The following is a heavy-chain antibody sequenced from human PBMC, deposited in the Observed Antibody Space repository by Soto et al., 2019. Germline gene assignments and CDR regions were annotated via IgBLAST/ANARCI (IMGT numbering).Heavy chain of an antibody. V-gene: IGHV3-33*01. J-gene: IGHJ5*02. CDR1: GFTFSSYG. CDR3: ARTFRDNWFDP. Sequence: GGSLRLSCAASGFTFSSYGMHWVRQAPGKGLEWVAVIWYDGSNKYYADSVKGRFTISRDNSKNTLYLQMNSLRAEDTAVYYCARTFRDNWFDPWGQGTLVTVSS. D-gene: IGHD3-16*01. CDR2: IWYDGSNK.